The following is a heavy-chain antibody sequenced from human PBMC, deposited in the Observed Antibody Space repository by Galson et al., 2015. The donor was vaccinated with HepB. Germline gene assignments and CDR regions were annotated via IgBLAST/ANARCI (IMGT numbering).Heavy chain of an antibody. Sequence: SVKVSCKASGYTFTSYGISWVRQAPGQGLEWMGWISAYNGNTNYAQKLQGRVTMTTDTSTSTAYMELRSLRSDDTAVYYCARTKYGAELPHSDYWGQGTLVTVSS. J-gene: IGHJ4*02. CDR2: ISAYNGNT. V-gene: IGHV1-18*04. D-gene: IGHD4/OR15-4a*01. CDR3: ARTKYGAELPHSDY. CDR1: GYTFTSYG.